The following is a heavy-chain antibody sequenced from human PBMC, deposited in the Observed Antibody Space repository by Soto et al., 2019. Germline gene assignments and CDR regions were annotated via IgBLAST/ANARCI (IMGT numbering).Heavy chain of an antibody. Sequence: QVQLQESGPGLVKPSEPLSLTCTVSGGSISTYYWNWIRQPPGKGLEWFGYIYYGGSANYNPSLKSRVPSSVDTSKKQCSLKLSSATAADTAVYYCARGGHCTNGVCSALDYWGQGTLVTVSS. CDR1: GGSISTYY. D-gene: IGHD2-8*01. V-gene: IGHV4-59*08. CDR2: IYYGGSA. CDR3: ARGGHCTNGVCSALDY. J-gene: IGHJ4*02.